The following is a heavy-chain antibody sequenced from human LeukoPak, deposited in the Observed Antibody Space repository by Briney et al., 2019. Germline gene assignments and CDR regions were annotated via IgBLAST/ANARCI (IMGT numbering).Heavy chain of an antibody. CDR3: ARDRYGDYAIDY. J-gene: IGHJ4*02. V-gene: IGHV3-48*04. Sequence: GGSLILSCASSGFTFTSYSMNWVRQAPGKGLEWVSYISSSSSTIYYADSVKGRFTILRDNAKNSLYLQMISLRAEDTAVYFCARDRYGDYAIDYWGQGTLVTVSS. CDR2: ISSSSSTI. CDR1: GFTFTSYS. D-gene: IGHD4-17*01.